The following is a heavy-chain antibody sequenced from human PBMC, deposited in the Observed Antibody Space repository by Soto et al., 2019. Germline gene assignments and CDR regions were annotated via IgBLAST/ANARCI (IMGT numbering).Heavy chain of an antibody. CDR3: AREGVAPYYYYGMDV. V-gene: IGHV1-18*01. J-gene: IGHJ6*02. D-gene: IGHD5-12*01. CDR2: ISTYNGDT. Sequence: QVQLVQSGAEVKKPGASVKVSCKASGYTFTRSGISWVRQAPGQGLEWMGWISTYNGDTNYAQTFQGRVTMTTDTSKSPVQMEVRSLRSDDPAVYYCAREGVAPYYYYGMDVWGQGTPVTVSS. CDR1: GYTFTRSG.